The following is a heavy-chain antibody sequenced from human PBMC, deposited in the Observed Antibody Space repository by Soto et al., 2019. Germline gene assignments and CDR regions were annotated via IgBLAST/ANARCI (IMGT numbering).Heavy chain of an antibody. CDR2: IRTYNGDT. V-gene: IGHV1-18*01. CDR3: ARHVIAAAPDD. J-gene: IGHJ4*02. CDR1: GYTFTNYG. Sequence: ASVKVSCKASGYTFTNYGISWVRQAPGQGLDYLGWIRTYNGDTNYAQKFQGRVTLTTDTSTSTAYMELSSLRSDDTAVYYCARHVIAAAPDDWGQGTLVTVSS. D-gene: IGHD6-25*01.